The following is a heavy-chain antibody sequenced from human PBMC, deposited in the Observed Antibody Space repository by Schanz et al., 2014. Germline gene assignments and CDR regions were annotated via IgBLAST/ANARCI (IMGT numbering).Heavy chain of an antibody. CDR1: GLPLTLFF. J-gene: IGHJ6*03. Sequence: LVASGGGFSRPFSPLLLPCAPSGLPLTLFFPHWLRHAPGKGLEWAALPSHDGHNKHHQDAVEGRFTISRDNSKSMMFLEMSGLRVEDTAVYYELREEDCPSFLSYYYYMDVWWKGTWVTVSS. V-gene: IGHV3-30*19. CDR3: LREEDCPSFLSYYYYMDV. D-gene: IGHD2-21*01. CDR2: PSHDGHNK.